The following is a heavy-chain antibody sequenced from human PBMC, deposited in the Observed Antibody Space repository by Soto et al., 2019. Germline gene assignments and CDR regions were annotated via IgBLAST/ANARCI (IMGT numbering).Heavy chain of an antibody. J-gene: IGHJ4*02. V-gene: IGHV3-53*02. D-gene: IGHD3-10*01. CDR1: GFSVSRNY. CDR2: VYSGGAT. CDR3: ARGRGRL. Sequence: QLVETGGGLIQPGTSLTLSCAASGFSVSRNYMTWVRQAPGKGLEWVSFVYSGGATFYADSVKGRFILSIDDSQNTRYLQMINLRADDTAVYYCARGRGRLWGRGSLVTVAS.